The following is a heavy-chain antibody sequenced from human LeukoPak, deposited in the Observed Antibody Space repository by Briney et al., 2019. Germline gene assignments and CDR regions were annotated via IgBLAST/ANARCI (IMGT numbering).Heavy chain of an antibody. V-gene: IGHV4-59*01. J-gene: IGHJ4*02. CDR2: IYYSGST. D-gene: IGHD6-13*01. Sequence: SETLSLTCTVSGGSISSYYWSWIRQPPGKGLEWIGYIYYSGSTNYNPSLKSRVTISVDTSKNQFSLKLSSVTAADTAVYYCAKDHYSSSWQGALYFDYWGQGTLVTVSS. CDR1: GGSISSYY. CDR3: AKDHYSSSWQGALYFDY.